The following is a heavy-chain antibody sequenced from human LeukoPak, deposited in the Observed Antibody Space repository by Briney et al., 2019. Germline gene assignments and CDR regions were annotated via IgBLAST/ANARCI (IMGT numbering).Heavy chain of an antibody. CDR1: GGFISSYY. J-gene: IGHJ3*02. CDR2: IYYSGST. Sequence: SETLSLTCTVSGGFISSYYWSWIRQPPGKGLEWIGYIYYSGSTNYNPSLKSRVTISVDTSKNQFSLKLSSVTAADTAVYYCARKPWGGWYLSAFDIWGQGTMVTVSS. D-gene: IGHD6-19*01. CDR3: ARKPWGGWYLSAFDI. V-gene: IGHV4-59*01.